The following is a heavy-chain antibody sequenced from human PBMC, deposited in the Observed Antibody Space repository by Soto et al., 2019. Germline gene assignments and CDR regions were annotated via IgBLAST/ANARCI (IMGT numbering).Heavy chain of an antibody. J-gene: IGHJ4*02. CDR3: ARLPGTYYYDSSGLFLDY. CDR1: GYSFTSYW. Sequence: DVQLVQSGAEVKKPGESLRISCKGSGYSFTSYWISWVRQMPGKGLEWMGRIDPSDSYTNYSPSFQGHVTISADKSISTAYLQWSSLKASDTAMYYCARLPGTYYYDSSGLFLDYWGQGTLVTVSS. D-gene: IGHD3-22*01. V-gene: IGHV5-10-1*03. CDR2: IDPSDSYT.